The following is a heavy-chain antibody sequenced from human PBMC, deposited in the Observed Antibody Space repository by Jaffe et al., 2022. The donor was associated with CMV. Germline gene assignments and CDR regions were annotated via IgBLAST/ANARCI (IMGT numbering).Heavy chain of an antibody. D-gene: IGHD1-26*01. J-gene: IGHJ4*02. Sequence: EVQLVESGGGLVQPGGSLRLSCAASGFTFSSYSMNWVRQAPGKGLEWVSYISSSSSTIYYADSVKGRFTISRDNAKNSLYLQMNSLRDEDTAVYYCARVGDGYQWELLYLHYWGQGTLVTVSS. CDR2: ISSSSSTI. V-gene: IGHV3-48*02. CDR1: GFTFSSYS. CDR3: ARVGDGYQWELLYLHY.